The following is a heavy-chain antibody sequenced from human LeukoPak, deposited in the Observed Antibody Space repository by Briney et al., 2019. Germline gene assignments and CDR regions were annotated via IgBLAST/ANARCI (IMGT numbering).Heavy chain of an antibody. D-gene: IGHD6-13*01. CDR1: GYTFTSYG. Sequence: ASVKVSCKASGYTFTSYGISWVRQAPGQGLEWMGWINPNSGGTNYAQKFQDRVTMTRDTSISTAYMELSRLRSDDTAVYYCASIEIPGIAAAGTSDYWGQGTLVTVSS. CDR3: ASIEIPGIAAAGTSDY. J-gene: IGHJ4*02. V-gene: IGHV1-2*02. CDR2: INPNSGGT.